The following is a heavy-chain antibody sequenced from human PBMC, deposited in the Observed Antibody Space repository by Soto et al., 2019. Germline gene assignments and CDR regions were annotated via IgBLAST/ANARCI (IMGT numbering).Heavy chain of an antibody. Sequence: QVQLVQSGAEVKKPGSSVKVSCKASGGTFSSYAISWVRQAPGQGLEWMGGIIPIFGTANYAQKFQGRVTITADESPSTDYMELSSLRSEDTAVYYCAGGGDRGLERATPYYYCYGMDVWGQGTTVTVSS. D-gene: IGHD3-16*01. J-gene: IGHJ6*02. CDR1: GGTFSSYA. V-gene: IGHV1-69*01. CDR2: IIPIFGTA. CDR3: AGGGDRGLERATPYYYCYGMDV.